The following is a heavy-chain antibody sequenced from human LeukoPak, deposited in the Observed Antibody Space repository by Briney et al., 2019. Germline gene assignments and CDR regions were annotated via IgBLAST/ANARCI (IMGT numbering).Heavy chain of an antibody. CDR1: GFTFSSYW. CDR3: AGEKVGAPFDY. Sequence: GGSLRLSCAASGFTFSSYWMSWVRQAPGKGLEWVANIKQDGSEKYYVDSVKGRFTISRDNAKNSLYLQMNSLRAEDTAVYYCAGEKVGAPFDYWGQGTLVTVSS. CDR2: IKQDGSEK. J-gene: IGHJ4*02. V-gene: IGHV3-7*01. D-gene: IGHD1-26*01.